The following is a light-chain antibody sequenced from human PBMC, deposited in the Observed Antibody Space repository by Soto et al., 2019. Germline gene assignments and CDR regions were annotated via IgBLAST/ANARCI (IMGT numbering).Light chain of an antibody. CDR3: LQYNSLPYT. V-gene: IGKV1-5*03. Sequence: DIQVTQSPSTLSAFVGDRVILTCRASQNVNIWLAWYQQRPRKAPKLLIYKTSSLESGVPSSFSGSGSGTEFTLTISSLETDDFGTYFCLQYNSLPYTFGQGTKLEIK. CDR2: KTS. J-gene: IGKJ2*01. CDR1: QNVNIW.